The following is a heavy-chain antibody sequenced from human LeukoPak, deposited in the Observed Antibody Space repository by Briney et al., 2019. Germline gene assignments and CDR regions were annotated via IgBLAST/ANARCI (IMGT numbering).Heavy chain of an antibody. CDR3: ARYSISWFGELFNWFDP. CDR2: INPNSGGT. J-gene: IGHJ5*02. Sequence: GASVKVSCKASGYTFTGYYMHWVRQAPGQGLEWMGWINPNSGGTNYAQKFQGRVTMTRDTSISTAYMELSSLRSEDTAVYYCARYSISWFGELFNWFDPWGQGTLVTVSS. D-gene: IGHD3-10*01. CDR1: GYTFTGYY. V-gene: IGHV1-2*02.